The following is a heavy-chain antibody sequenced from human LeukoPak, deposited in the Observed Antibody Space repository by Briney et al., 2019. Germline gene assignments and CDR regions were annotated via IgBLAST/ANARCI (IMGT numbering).Heavy chain of an antibody. Sequence: PSETLSLTCSVSGASITDSYWSWIRQPPAKGLEWIGYIYYSGSPNYNPSLKSRVTLSLDTSQNQFSLKLTSVTAVDTAVYYCAYGGDAYKTGYWGQGTLVTVSS. CDR3: AYGGDAYKTGY. V-gene: IGHV4-59*01. CDR2: IYYSGSP. D-gene: IGHD5-24*01. CDR1: GASITDSY. J-gene: IGHJ4*02.